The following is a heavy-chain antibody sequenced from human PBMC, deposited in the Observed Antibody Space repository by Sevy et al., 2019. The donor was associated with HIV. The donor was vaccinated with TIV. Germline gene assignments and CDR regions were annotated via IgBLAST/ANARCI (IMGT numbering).Heavy chain of an antibody. J-gene: IGHJ6*03. CDR1: GFTFSSYG. CDR3: ARDREDIVVVPAAMQRGGTRYYYYYMDV. V-gene: IGHV3-33*01. D-gene: IGHD2-2*01. CDR2: IWYDGSNK. Sequence: GGYLRLSCAASGFTFSSYGMHWVRQAPGKGLEWVAVIWYDGSNKYYPDAVKGRFTISRDNSKNTLYLQMNSLRAEDTAVYYCARDREDIVVVPAAMQRGGTRYYYYYMDVWGKGTTVTVSS.